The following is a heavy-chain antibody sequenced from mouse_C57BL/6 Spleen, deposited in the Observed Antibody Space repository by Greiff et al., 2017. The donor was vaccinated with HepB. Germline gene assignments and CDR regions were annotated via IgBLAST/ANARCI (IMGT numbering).Heavy chain of an antibody. CDR3: ARVYGRHFDY. J-gene: IGHJ2*01. Sequence: EVKLVESGGGLVKPGGSLKLSCAASGFTFSSYAMSWVRQTPEKRLEWVATISDGGSYTYYPDNVKGRFTISRDNAKNNLYLQMSHLKSEDTAMYYCARVYGRHFDYWGQGTTLTVSS. CDR2: ISDGGSYT. CDR1: GFTFSSYA. D-gene: IGHD1-1*01. V-gene: IGHV5-4*03.